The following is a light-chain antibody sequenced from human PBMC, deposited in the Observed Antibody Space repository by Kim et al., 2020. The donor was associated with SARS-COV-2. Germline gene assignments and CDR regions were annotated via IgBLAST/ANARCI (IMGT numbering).Light chain of an antibody. V-gene: IGLV3-21*04. J-gene: IGLJ3*02. CDR2: YTS. CDR3: QVWDSGVDHWV. CDR1: HIGSHS. Sequence: SSELTQPPSVSVAPGETARISCGGTHIGSHSVHWYQQRPGQAPVLVIYYTSDRPSGIPERFSGSSSGNTATLTISRVEAGDEAVFYCQVWDSGVDHWVFGGGTQLTVL.